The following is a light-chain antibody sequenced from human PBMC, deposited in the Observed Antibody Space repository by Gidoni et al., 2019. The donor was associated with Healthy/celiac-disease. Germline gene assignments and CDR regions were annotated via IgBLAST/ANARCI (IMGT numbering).Light chain of an antibody. CDR1: QSLLHSNGYNY. J-gene: IGKJ1*01. CDR3: MQALQTPTT. Sequence: DIVMTQSPLSPPVTPGEPASSSCRSSQSLLHSNGYNYLDWYLQKPGQSPQLLIYLGSNRASGVPDRFSGSGSGTDFTLKISRVEAEDVGVYYCMQALQTPTTFGQGTKVEIK. V-gene: IGKV2-28*01. CDR2: LGS.